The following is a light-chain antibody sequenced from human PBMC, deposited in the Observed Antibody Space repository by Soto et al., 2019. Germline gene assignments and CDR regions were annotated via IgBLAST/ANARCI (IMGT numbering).Light chain of an antibody. CDR1: SSDVGGYDY. CDR3: SSHSSSNTLVV. V-gene: IGLV2-14*01. J-gene: IGLJ3*02. Sequence: QSALTQPPSVSGSPGQSVIISCTGTSSDVGGYDYVSWYQHQPGKAPKLMIYEVASRPSGVSNRFSGSKSGNTASLTIAGLRAEDEGDYYCSSHSSSNTLVVFGGGTKLTVL. CDR2: EVA.